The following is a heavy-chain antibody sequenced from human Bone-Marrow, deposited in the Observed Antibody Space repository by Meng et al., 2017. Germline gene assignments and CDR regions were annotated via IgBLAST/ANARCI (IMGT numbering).Heavy chain of an antibody. J-gene: IGHJ6*02. CDR1: GGSFSGYY. V-gene: IGHV4-34*01. CDR2: INHSGST. D-gene: IGHD3-22*01. Sequence: SETLSLTCAVYGGSFSGYYWSWIRQPPGKGLEWIGEINHSGSTNYNPSLKSRVTISVDTSKNQFSLKLSSVTAADTAVYYCASGVDSSGYYPERYYGMDVWGQGTTVTVSS. CDR3: ASGVDSSGYYPERYYGMDV.